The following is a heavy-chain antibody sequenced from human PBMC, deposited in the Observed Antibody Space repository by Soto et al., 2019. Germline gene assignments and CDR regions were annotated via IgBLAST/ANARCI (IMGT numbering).Heavy chain of an antibody. V-gene: IGHV4-31*03. CDR2: IYYSGST. J-gene: IGHJ4*02. CDR3: ARVGNPGAIDY. CDR1: GCSISSGGYY. Sequence: SETLSLTCTVSGCSISSGGYYWRWIRQQPGKGLESFGYIYYSGSTYYNPSLKSRVTISVDTSKTQFSLKLSSVTAADTAVYYCARVGNPGAIDYWGQGTLVTVSS. D-gene: IGHD3-10*01.